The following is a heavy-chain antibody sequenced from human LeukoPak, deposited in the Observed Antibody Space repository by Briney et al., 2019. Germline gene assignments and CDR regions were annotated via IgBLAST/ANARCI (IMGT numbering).Heavy chain of an antibody. CDR3: ARVDGAHSQDIVVVPAALGY. V-gene: IGHV1-2*02. CDR1: GYTFTGYY. J-gene: IGHJ4*02. Sequence: ASVKVSCKASGYTFTGYYMHWVRLAPGQGLEWMGWINPNSGGTNYAQKFQGRVTMTRDTSISTAYMELSRLRSDDTAVYYYARVDGAHSQDIVVVPAALGYWGQGTLVTVSS. D-gene: IGHD2-2*01. CDR2: INPNSGGT.